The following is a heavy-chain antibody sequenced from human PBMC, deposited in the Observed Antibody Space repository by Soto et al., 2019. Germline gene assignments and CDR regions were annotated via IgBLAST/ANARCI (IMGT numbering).Heavy chain of an antibody. J-gene: IGHJ6*02. D-gene: IGHD2-15*01. CDR3: AREGWPLLQTGMDV. CDR1: GSTFRSYS. V-gene: IGHV3-48*02. Sequence: GGSLRLSCAASGSTFRSYSMNWVRQAPGKGLEWVSYISSSDRTINYADSVKGRFIISRDNAKNSLYLQMHSLRDEDTAVYYCAREGWPLLQTGMDVWGQGTTVTVSS. CDR2: ISSSDRTI.